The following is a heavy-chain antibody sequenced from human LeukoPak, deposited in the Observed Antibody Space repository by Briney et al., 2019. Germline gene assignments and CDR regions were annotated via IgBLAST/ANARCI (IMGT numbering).Heavy chain of an antibody. CDR2: IYHSGST. Sequence: SETLSLTCTVSGYSISSGYYWGWIRQPPGKGLEWIGSIYHSGSTYYNPSLKSRVTISVDTSKNQFSLKLSSVTAADTAVYYCARDGGARRAFDIWGQGTMVTVSS. CDR1: GYSISSGYY. V-gene: IGHV4-38-2*02. J-gene: IGHJ3*02. D-gene: IGHD1-26*01. CDR3: ARDGGARRAFDI.